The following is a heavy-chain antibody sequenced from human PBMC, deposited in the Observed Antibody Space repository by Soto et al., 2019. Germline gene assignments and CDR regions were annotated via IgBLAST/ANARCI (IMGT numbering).Heavy chain of an antibody. V-gene: IGHV1-69*12. D-gene: IGHD3-3*01. CDR3: ARDIHYDREIPHAFDI. J-gene: IGHJ3*02. CDR2: IIPIFGTA. Sequence: QVQLVQSGAEVKKPGSSVKVSCKASGGTFSSYAISWVRQAPGQGLEWRGGIIPIFGTANYAQKFQGRVTITADESTSTAYMELSSLRSEDTAVYYCARDIHYDREIPHAFDIWGQGTMVTVSS. CDR1: GGTFSSYA.